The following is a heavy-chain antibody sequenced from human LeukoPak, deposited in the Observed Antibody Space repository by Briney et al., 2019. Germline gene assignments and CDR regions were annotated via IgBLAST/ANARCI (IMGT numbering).Heavy chain of an antibody. D-gene: IGHD3-22*01. Sequence: GASVKVSCKASGYIFVNFGISWVRRAPRQGLEWVGWISAYNGNTNYAQKFRGRVTMTTDTSTNTAYMELRNLGSDDTAMYFCARDSSAYTRHFDYWGQGSLVTVSS. CDR2: ISAYNGNT. CDR1: GYIFVNFG. J-gene: IGHJ4*02. CDR3: ARDSSAYTRHFDY. V-gene: IGHV1-18*01.